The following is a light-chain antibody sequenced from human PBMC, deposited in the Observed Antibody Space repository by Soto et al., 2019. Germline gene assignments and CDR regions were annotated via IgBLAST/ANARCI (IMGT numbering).Light chain of an antibody. CDR1: SSDVGGYNY. V-gene: IGLV2-14*01. CDR2: EVS. J-gene: IGLJ3*02. CDR3: SSHTSSTWV. Sequence: QSVLTQPASVSESPGQSITISCTGTSSDVGGYNYVSWYQQHPGKAPKLIIYEVSNRPSGVSNRFSGSKSGNTASLTISGLQAEDEGDYYCSSHTSSTWVFGGGTKVPS.